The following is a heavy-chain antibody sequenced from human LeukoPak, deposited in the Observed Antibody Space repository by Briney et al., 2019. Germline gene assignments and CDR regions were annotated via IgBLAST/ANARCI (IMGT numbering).Heavy chain of an antibody. Sequence: SVKVSCKASGGTLSSYAISWVRQAPGQGLEWMGGIIPIFGTANYAQKFQGRVTITTDESTSTAYMELSSLRSEGTAVYYCASYYDSSGYYWPLGYYYYYMDVWGKGTTVTVSS. CDR3: ASYYDSSGYYWPLGYYYYYMDV. CDR1: GGTLSSYA. J-gene: IGHJ6*03. D-gene: IGHD3-22*01. CDR2: IIPIFGTA. V-gene: IGHV1-69*05.